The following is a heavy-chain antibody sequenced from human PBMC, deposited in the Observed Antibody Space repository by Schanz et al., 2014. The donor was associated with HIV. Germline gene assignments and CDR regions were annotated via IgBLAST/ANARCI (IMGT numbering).Heavy chain of an antibody. CDR2: INGDGSTT. CDR1: GFTFSNYW. J-gene: IGHJ2*01. D-gene: IGHD7-27*01. Sequence: EVQLVESGGDLVQPGRSLRLSCAASGFTFSNYWMNWVRQAPGKGLVWVSRINGDGSTTSYADSVKGRFTISRDNAKNTLYLQLNSLRAEDTAVYYCARPTGAQYFDLWGRGTLVTVSS. CDR3: ARPTGAQYFDL. V-gene: IGHV3-74*02.